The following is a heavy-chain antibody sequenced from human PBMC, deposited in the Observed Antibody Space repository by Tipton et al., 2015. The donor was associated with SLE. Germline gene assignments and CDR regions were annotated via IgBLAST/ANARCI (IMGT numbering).Heavy chain of an antibody. CDR2: ISSSSSYI. D-gene: IGHD5-18*01. CDR3: AGRIDSYGPDAFDI. V-gene: IGHV3-21*04. CDR1: GFTFSSYS. J-gene: IGHJ3*02. Sequence: SLRLSCAASGFTFSSYSMNWVRQAPGKGLEWVSSISSSSSYIYYADSVKGRFTISRDNAKNSLYLQMNSLRAEDTAVYYCAGRIDSYGPDAFDIWGQGTMVTVSS.